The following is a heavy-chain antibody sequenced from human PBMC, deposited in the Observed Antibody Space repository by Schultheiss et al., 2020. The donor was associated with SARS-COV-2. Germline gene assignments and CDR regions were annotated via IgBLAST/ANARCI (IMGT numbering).Heavy chain of an antibody. CDR3: SVHVDVALADDY. CDR1: GASISSYY. D-gene: IGHD1-1*01. Sequence: SETLSLTCTVSGASISSYYWSWIRQPPGKGLEWFGYIFYSGSTYYNPSLKSRVTISVDTSKNQVSLKLSSVTAADTAVYYCSVHVDVALADDYWGQGTLVTVSS. J-gene: IGHJ4*02. V-gene: IGHV4-59*01. CDR2: IFYSGST.